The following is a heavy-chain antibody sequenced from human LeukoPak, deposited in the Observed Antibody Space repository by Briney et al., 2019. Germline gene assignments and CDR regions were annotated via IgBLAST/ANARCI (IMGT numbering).Heavy chain of an antibody. D-gene: IGHD6-19*01. CDR2: ISGSGTGT. CDR1: GFTFRSYA. Sequence: GVLRLSCAASGFTFRSYAMNWVRQVPGKGLEWVSGISGSGTGTYYADSVKGRFTISRDNSKNTLFLQMNSLRAEDTAVYYCVKGSLYSSGCYDYWGQGTLVTVSA. V-gene: IGHV3-23*01. J-gene: IGHJ4*02. CDR3: VKGSLYSSGCYDY.